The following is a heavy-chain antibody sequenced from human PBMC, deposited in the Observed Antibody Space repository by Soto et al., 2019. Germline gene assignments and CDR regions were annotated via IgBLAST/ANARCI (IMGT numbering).Heavy chain of an antibody. D-gene: IGHD1-7*01. CDR1: GFTFSSYA. Sequence: GGSLRLSCAASGFTFSSYAMHWVRQAPGKGLEWVAVISYDGSNKYYADSVKGRFTISRDNSKNTLYLQMNSLRAEDTAVYYCARGPRNYVFNPVSYYYYGMDVWGQGTTVTVSS. CDR2: ISYDGSNK. J-gene: IGHJ6*02. V-gene: IGHV3-30-3*01. CDR3: ARGPRNYVFNPVSYYYYGMDV.